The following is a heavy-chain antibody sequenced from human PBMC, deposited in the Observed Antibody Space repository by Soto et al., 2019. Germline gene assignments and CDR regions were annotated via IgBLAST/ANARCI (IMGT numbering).Heavy chain of an antibody. CDR1: GFTFDDYA. CDR3: AKDFMKVGSDYYYYMDV. CDR2: ISRKSGSI. D-gene: IGHD3-10*01. V-gene: IGHV3-9*01. J-gene: IGHJ6*03. Sequence: EVQLVESGGGLVQPGRSLRLSCAASGFTFDDYAMHWVRQAPGKGLEWVSGISRKSGSIGYADSAKGRFTISRDNAKNSLYLQMNSLRAEDTALYYCAKDFMKVGSDYYYYMDVWGKGTTVTVSS.